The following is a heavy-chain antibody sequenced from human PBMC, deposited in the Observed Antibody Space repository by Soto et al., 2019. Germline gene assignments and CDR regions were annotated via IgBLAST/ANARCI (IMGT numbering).Heavy chain of an antibody. CDR3: ARDEAHYDFCSGYYSLGYYYYMDV. J-gene: IGHJ6*03. Sequence: EVQLVESGGGLVKPGGSLRLSCAASGFTFSSYSMNWVRQAPGKGLEWVSSIISSSSYIYYADSVKGRFTISRDNAKNSLYLQMNSMRAEDTAVYYCARDEAHYDFCSGYYSLGYYYYMDVWGKGTTVTVSS. D-gene: IGHD3-3*01. CDR1: GFTFSSYS. CDR2: IISSSSYI. V-gene: IGHV3-21*01.